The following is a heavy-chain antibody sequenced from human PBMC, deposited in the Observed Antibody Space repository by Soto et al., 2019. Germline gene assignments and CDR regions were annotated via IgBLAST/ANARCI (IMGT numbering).Heavy chain of an antibody. D-gene: IGHD3-10*01. Sequence: ASVKVSCKASGYTFTGYYMHWVRQAPGQGLEWMGWINPNSGGTNYAQKFQGWVTMTRDTSISTAYMELSRLRSDDTAVYYCARGEGITMVRGVIVDYWGQGTLVTVSS. V-gene: IGHV1-2*04. CDR1: GYTFTGYY. CDR3: ARGEGITMVRGVIVDY. J-gene: IGHJ4*02. CDR2: INPNSGGT.